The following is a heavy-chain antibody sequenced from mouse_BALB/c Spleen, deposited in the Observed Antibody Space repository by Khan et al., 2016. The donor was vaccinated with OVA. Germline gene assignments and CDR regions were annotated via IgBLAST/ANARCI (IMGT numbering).Heavy chain of an antibody. Sequence: QVQLQQPGAELVRPGASVKLSCKASGYTFTNYWINWVKQRPGQGLEWIGNIYPSDSYTNYNQKFKDKAKLTVDKASSTAFMQLSSPTSEDSAVYDCTRGYPGNFEDWGKGTTLTVSS. V-gene: IGHV1-69*02. CDR1: GYTFTNYW. CDR2: IYPSDSYT. J-gene: IGHJ2*01. D-gene: IGHD2-2*01. CDR3: TRGYPGNFED.